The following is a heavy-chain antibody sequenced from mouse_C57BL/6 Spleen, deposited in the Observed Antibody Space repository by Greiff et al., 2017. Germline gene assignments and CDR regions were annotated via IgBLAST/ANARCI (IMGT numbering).Heavy chain of an antibody. CDR3: ARGQLAAWFSY. J-gene: IGHJ3*01. CDR2: IHPSDSDT. Sequence: QVQLQQPGAELVKPGASVKVSCKASGYTFTSYWMHWVKQRPGQGLEWIGRIHPSDSDTNYNQTFKGKATLTVDQSCSTAYMQLSSLTSEDSAVYYCARGQLAAWFSYWGQGTLVTVSA. D-gene: IGHD4-1*02. V-gene: IGHV1-74*01. CDR1: GYTFTSYW.